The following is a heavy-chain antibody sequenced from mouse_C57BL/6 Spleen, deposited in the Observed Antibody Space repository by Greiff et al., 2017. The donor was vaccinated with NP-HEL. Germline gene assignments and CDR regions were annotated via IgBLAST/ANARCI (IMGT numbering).Heavy chain of an antibody. CDR1: GFTFSSYG. V-gene: IGHV5-6*02. J-gene: IGHJ2*01. CDR2: ISSGGSYT. CDR3: ARHRGYGSSQYYFDY. D-gene: IGHD1-1*01. Sequence: EVKLVESGGDLVKPGGSLKLSCAASGFTFSSYGMSWVRQTPDKRLEWVATISSGGSYTYYPDSVKGRFTISRDNAKNTLYLQMSSLKSEDTAMYYCARHRGYGSSQYYFDYWGRGTTLTVSS.